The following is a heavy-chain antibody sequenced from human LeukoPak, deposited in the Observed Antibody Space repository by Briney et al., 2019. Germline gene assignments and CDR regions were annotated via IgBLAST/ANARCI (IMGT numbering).Heavy chain of an antibody. D-gene: IGHD1-26*01. CDR1: EFTFSKYT. V-gene: IGHV3-21*01. Sequence: GGSLRLSCAASEFTFSKYTMSWIRQAPGKGLEWVSSISTRSSSIYYADSVKGRFTVSRDNTKNSLFLQMNSLRAEDTAVYYCAREGIVTSHFDYWGQGILVTLST. J-gene: IGHJ4*02. CDR3: AREGIVTSHFDY. CDR2: ISTRSSSI.